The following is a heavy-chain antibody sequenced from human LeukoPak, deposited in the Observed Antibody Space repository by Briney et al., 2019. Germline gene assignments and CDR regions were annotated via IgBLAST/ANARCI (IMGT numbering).Heavy chain of an antibody. V-gene: IGHV3-21*01. J-gene: IGHJ4*02. CDR1: GFTFSSYS. CDR2: ISSSSSYI. D-gene: IGHD4-23*01. Sequence: GGSLRLSCAASGFTFSSYSMNWVRQAPGKGLEWVSSISSSSSYIYYADSVKGRFTISRDNAKNSLYLQMNSLRAEDTAVYYCARRDYGGSGYFDYWGQGTLVTVSS. CDR3: ARRDYGGSGYFDY.